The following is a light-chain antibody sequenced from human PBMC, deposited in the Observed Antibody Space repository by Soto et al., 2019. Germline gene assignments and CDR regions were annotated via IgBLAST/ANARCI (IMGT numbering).Light chain of an antibody. CDR2: GAS. V-gene: IGKV3-20*01. CDR3: QQYCSSSYT. CDR1: QSVSSSY. Sequence: EIVLTQSPGTLSLSPGERATLSCRASQSVSSSYLAWYQQKPGQAPRLLIYGASGRATGIPDRFSVSGSGTDFTLAISSLEPEDFAVYYCQQYCSSSYTFGQGTKLEIK. J-gene: IGKJ2*01.